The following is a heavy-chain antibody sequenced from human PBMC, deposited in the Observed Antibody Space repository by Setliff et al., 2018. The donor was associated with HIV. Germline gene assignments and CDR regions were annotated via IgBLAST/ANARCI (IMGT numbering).Heavy chain of an antibody. CDR2: VYWNDNK. CDR3: ARWIATAGSVDV. D-gene: IGHD6-13*01. Sequence: SGPTLVNPTQTLTLTCTFSGFSLSTSGVAVGWIRQPPGKALEWLALVYWNDNKRYSPSLDSRLTITKDTSKDQVVLTMTNMDPVDTGTYYCARWIATAGSVDVWGQGTAVTVSS. CDR1: GFSLSTSGVA. J-gene: IGHJ6*02. V-gene: IGHV2-5*01.